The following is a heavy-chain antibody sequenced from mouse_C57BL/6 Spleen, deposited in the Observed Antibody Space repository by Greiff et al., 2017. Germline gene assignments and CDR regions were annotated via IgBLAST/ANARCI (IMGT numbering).Heavy chain of an antibody. D-gene: IGHD3-1*01. J-gene: IGHJ3*01. CDR1: GFTFSSYA. CDR3: TREGLTLSWFAY. CDR2: ISSGGDYI. V-gene: IGHV5-9-1*02. Sequence: EVMLVESGEGLVKPGGSLKLSCAASGFTFSSYAMSWVRQTPEKRLEWVAYISSGGDYIYYADTVKGRFTISRDNARKTLYLQMSSLKSEDTAMYYCTREGLTLSWFAYWGQGTLVTVSA.